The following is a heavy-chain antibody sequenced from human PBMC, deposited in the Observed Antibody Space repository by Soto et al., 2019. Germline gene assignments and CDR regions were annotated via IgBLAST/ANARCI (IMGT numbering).Heavy chain of an antibody. CDR2: TGYSGNT. CDR3: ARAVGDPLYYLDY. V-gene: IGHV4-59*08. Sequence: QVQLQESGPGLVRPSETLSLTCTVSSDSISSYYWIWLRQSPGKGLEWIGYTGYSGNTNYSPSLKSRVTISGDTSKNQFLRRLSSVTAADTAVYYCARAVGDPLYYLDYWGQGTLVTGSS. D-gene: IGHD6-19*01. J-gene: IGHJ4*02. CDR1: SDSISSYY.